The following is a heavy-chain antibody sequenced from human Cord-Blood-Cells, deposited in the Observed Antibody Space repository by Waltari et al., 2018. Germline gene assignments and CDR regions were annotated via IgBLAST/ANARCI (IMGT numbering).Heavy chain of an antibody. CDR2: IYHSGST. Sequence: QVQLQESGPGLVKPSETXSXXXXVTGYXTSSGYYWGWIRHPPRKGLEWIGSIYHSGSTYYNPSLKSRVTISVDTSKNQFSLKLSSVTAADTAVYYCARDLVMITFGGVIAPFDYWGQGTLVTVSS. CDR1: GYXTSSGYY. J-gene: IGHJ4*02. V-gene: IGHV4-38-2*02. CDR3: ARDLVMITFGGVIAPFDY. D-gene: IGHD3-16*02.